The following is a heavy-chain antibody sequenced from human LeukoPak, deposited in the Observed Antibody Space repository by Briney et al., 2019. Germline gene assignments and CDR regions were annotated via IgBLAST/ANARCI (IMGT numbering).Heavy chain of an antibody. D-gene: IGHD1-14*01. CDR1: GFTFSSYN. CDR2: ISHSSGYI. Sequence: GGSLRLSCAASGFTFSSYNMKWVRQTPGKGLEWVSSISHSSGYIEYADSVKGRFTISRDNAKNSLYLQMNSLRAEDTAVYYCAEGDSEHGFGYWGQGTLVTVSS. J-gene: IGHJ4*02. CDR3: AEGDSEHGFGY. V-gene: IGHV3-21*01.